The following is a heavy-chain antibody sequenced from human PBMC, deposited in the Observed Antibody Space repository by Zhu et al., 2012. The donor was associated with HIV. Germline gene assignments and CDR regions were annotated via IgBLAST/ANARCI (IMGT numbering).Heavy chain of an antibody. V-gene: IGHV4-61*01. D-gene: IGHD3-16*01. Sequence: QVQLQESGPGLVKPSETLSLTCTVSGASVSSGSYYWSWIRQSPGKGLEWIGYVHYSGNTNYNPSLKSRVTMSLDTSNNQFSLRLSSVTPADTAAYYCARDVRFRGDAFDYLGPRDNGHRLF. CDR3: ARDVRFRGDAFDY. J-gene: IGHJ3*02. CDR1: GASVSSGSYY. CDR2: VHYSGNT.